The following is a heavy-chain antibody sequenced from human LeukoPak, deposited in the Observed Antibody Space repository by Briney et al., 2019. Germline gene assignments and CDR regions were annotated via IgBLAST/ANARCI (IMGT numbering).Heavy chain of an antibody. CDR1: GFTFSSYW. J-gene: IGHJ4*02. Sequence: PGGSLRLSCAASGFTFSSYWMHWVRQAPGKGLVWVSRINSDGSSTSYADSVKGRFTISRDNAKNTLYLQMNSLRAEDTAVYYCARVDLYSMVRGVTFDYWGQGTLVTVSS. V-gene: IGHV3-74*01. D-gene: IGHD3-10*01. CDR2: INSDGSST. CDR3: ARVDLYSMVRGVTFDY.